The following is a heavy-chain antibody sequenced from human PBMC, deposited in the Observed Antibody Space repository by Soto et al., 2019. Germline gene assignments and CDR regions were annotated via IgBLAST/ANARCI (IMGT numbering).Heavy chain of an antibody. CDR2: IYTSGST. J-gene: IGHJ6*02. CDR3: ARELMMYYDFWSGSNPAGMDV. D-gene: IGHD3-3*01. CDR1: GDSINSYY. V-gene: IGHV4-4*07. Sequence: PSETLSLTCTVSGDSINSYYWSWIRQPAGKGLEWIGRIYTSGSTNYNPSLKSRVTMSVDTSKNQFSLKLNSVTAADTAVYYCARELMMYYDFWSGSNPAGMDVWGQGTTVTVSS.